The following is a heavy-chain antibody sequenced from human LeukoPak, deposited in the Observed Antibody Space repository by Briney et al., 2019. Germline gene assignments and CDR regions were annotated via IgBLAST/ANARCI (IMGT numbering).Heavy chain of an antibody. J-gene: IGHJ4*02. CDR1: GGSITTVSYY. D-gene: IGHD2-21*02. CDR3: ASTYCGGDFCRFFDY. CDR2: IYYTGSP. V-gene: IGHV4-39*07. Sequence: SETLSLTCTVSGGSITTVSYYWGWIRQPPGKGLEWIGSIYYTGSPYYNPSLKSRVTISVDTSKNQFSLKLSSVTAADTAVYYCASTYCGGDFCRFFDYWGQGTLVTVSS.